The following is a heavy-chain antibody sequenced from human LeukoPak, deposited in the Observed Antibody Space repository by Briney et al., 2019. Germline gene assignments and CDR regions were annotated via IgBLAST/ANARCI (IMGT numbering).Heavy chain of an antibody. V-gene: IGHV1-2*02. CDR3: ARAGSSSRWVDDY. Sequence: GASVKVSCKASGYAFTGYYMHWVRQAPGQGLEWMGWINPNGGGTNYAQKFQGRVTMTRDTSISTAYMELSRLRSDDTAVFYCARAGSSSRWVDDYWGQGTLVTVSS. CDR2: INPNGGGT. CDR1: GYAFTGYY. J-gene: IGHJ4*02. D-gene: IGHD6-13*01.